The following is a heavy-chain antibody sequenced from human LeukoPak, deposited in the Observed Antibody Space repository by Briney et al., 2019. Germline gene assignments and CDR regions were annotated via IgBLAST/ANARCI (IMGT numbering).Heavy chain of an antibody. CDR2: INAGNGNT. CDR3: AISIAVAAEVDY. CDR1: GYTFTSYA. Sequence: GASVKVSCKASGYTFTSYAMHWVRQAPGQRLEWMGWINAGNGNTKYSQKFQGRVTITRDTSASTAYMELSSLRSEDTAVYYCAISIAVAAEVDYWGQGTLVTVSS. D-gene: IGHD6-19*01. J-gene: IGHJ4*02. V-gene: IGHV1-3*01.